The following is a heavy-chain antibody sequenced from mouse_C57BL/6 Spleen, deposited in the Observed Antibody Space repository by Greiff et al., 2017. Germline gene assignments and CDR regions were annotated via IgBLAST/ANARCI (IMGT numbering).Heavy chain of an antibody. Sequence: VQLQQPGAELVKPGASVKLSCKASGYTFTSYWMQWVKQRPGQGLEWIGEIDPSDSYTNYNQKFKGKATLTVDTSSSTAYMQLSSLTSEDSAVYYGARGGQRRLRNAMDYWGQGTSVTVSS. D-gene: IGHD3-2*02. J-gene: IGHJ4*01. V-gene: IGHV1-50*01. CDR3: ARGGQRRLRNAMDY. CDR1: GYTFTSYW. CDR2: IDPSDSYT.